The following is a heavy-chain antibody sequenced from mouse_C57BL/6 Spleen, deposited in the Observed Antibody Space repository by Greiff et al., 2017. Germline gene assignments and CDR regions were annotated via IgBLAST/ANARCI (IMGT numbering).Heavy chain of an antibody. J-gene: IGHJ2*01. V-gene: IGHV1-39*01. CDR2: IHPNYGTT. Sequence: EVQLVESGPELVKPGASVKISCKASGYSFTDYNMNWVKQSNGKSLEWIGVIHPNYGTTSYNQKFKGKATLTVDQSSSTAYMQLHSLTSEDSAVYDCAITYYYGSSPFDDWGQGTTLTVSS. CDR1: GYSFTDYN. CDR3: AITYYYGSSPFDD. D-gene: IGHD1-1*01.